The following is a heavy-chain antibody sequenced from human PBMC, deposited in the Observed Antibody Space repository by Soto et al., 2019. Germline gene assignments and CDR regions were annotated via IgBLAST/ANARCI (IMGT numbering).Heavy chain of an antibody. CDR2: INPYSGTT. J-gene: IGHJ4*02. V-gene: IGHV1-2*02. CDR1: GYTFTGQY. CDR3: ARVQDMGTYSRVLAY. D-gene: IGHD3-10*01. Sequence: ASVKVSCKTSGYTFTGQYVHWVRLAPGQGLEWMGCINPYSGTTNYGENFEGRVTVTRHTSLSTVYMELDRLRSDDTAVYYCARVQDMGTYSRVLAYWGQGTLVTVSS.